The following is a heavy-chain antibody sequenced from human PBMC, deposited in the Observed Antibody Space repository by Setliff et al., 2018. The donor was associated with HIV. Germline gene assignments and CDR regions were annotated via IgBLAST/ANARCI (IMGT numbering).Heavy chain of an antibody. CDR2: IYASGSA. CDR1: GDSISGSY. J-gene: IGHJ4*02. CDR3: ARTPEDYDQYFFDR. V-gene: IGHV4-4*09. D-gene: IGHD3-22*01. Sequence: ETLSLTCTVSGDSISGSYWCWIRQPPGKGLEWIGYIYASGSANHNPSLKSRVSISVDTSKNQLSLKLSSVTAADTAVYYCARTPEDYDQYFFDRWGQGTLVTVSS.